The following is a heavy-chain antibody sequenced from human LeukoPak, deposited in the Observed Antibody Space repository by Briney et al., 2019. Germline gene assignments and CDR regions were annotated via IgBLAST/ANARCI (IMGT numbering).Heavy chain of an antibody. J-gene: IGHJ6*02. CDR3: ARGGPYYYGMDV. V-gene: IGHV4-34*01. Sequence: SETLSLTCAVYGGSFSGYYWSWIRQPPGKGLEWIGEINHSGSTNYNPPLKSRVTISVDTSKNQFSLKLSSVTAADTAVYYCARGGPYYYGMDVWGQGTTVTVSS. CDR1: GGSFSGYY. CDR2: INHSGST.